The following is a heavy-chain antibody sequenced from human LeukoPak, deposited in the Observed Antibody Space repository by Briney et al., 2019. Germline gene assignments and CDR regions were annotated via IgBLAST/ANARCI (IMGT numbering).Heavy chain of an antibody. J-gene: IGHJ3*02. D-gene: IGHD1-26*01. CDR2: IYYSGST. CDR1: GGSISSGDYY. CDR3: ARHRWELNAFDI. V-gene: IGHV4-30-4*01. Sequence: SETLSLTCTVSGGSISSGDYYWSWIRQPPGKGLEWIGYIYYSGSTNYNPSLKSRVTISVDTSKNQFSLILSSVTAADTAVYYCARHRWELNAFDIWGQGTMVTVSS.